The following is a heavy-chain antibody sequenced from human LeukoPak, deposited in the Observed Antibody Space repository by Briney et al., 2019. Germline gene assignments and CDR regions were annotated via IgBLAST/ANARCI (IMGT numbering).Heavy chain of an antibody. CDR3: AREGCIMGATIDY. D-gene: IGHD1-26*01. V-gene: IGHV3-74*01. Sequence: PGGSLRLSCAASGFTFSSYWMHWVRQAPGKGLVWVSRVNTDGRSTSYADSVKGRFTISRDNAKNTLYLQMDSLRAEDTAVYYRAREGCIMGATIDYWGQGALVTVSS. J-gene: IGHJ4*02. CDR1: GFTFSSYW. CDR2: VNTDGRST.